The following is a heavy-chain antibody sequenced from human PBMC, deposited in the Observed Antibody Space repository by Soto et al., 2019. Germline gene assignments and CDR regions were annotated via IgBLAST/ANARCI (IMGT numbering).Heavy chain of an antibody. CDR1: GGSISSGDYY. CDR2: IYYSGST. Sequence: QVQLQESGPGLVKPSQTLSLTCTVSGGSISSGDYYWRWLRQPPGKGLEWIGYIYYSGSTHYNPFLKNRVTISVDTSKNQFSLKLSSVTAAHTAVYYCAGELYMVSMNTVTTPDDYWVQGTMVTVS. D-gene: IGHD4-17*01. J-gene: IGHJ4*02. V-gene: IGHV4-30-4*08. CDR3: AGELYMVSMNTVTTPDDY.